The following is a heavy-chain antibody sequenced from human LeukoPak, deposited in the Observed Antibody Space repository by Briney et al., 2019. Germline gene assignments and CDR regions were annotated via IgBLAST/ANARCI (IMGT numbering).Heavy chain of an antibody. J-gene: IGHJ4*02. Sequence: TTSETLSLTCTVSGGSISSYYWSWIRQPAGKGLEWIGRIYTSGSTNYNPSLKSRVTMSVDTSKNQFSLKLSSVTAADTAVYYCVISSGYYTYDYWGQGTLVTVSS. CDR1: GGSISSYY. CDR3: VISSGYYTYDY. D-gene: IGHD3-22*01. CDR2: IYTSGST. V-gene: IGHV4-4*07.